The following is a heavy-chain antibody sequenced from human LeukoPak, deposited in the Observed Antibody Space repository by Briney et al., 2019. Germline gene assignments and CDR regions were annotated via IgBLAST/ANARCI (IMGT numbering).Heavy chain of an antibody. Sequence: ASVKVSCKASGYTFSSYGISWVRQAPGQGLEWMGWMSAYNGKTNYAQKYQGRVTMTTDRSTSTVYMELRSLRSDDTAVYYCARDLGGWFDPWGQGTLVTVSS. J-gene: IGHJ5*02. D-gene: IGHD3-10*01. V-gene: IGHV1-18*04. CDR1: GYTFSSYG. CDR3: ARDLGGWFDP. CDR2: MSAYNGKT.